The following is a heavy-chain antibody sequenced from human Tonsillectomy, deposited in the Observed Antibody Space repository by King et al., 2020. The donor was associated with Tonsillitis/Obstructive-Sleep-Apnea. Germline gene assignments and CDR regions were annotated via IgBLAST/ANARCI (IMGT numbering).Heavy chain of an antibody. D-gene: IGHD2-2*01. V-gene: IGHV3-15*01. J-gene: IGHJ6*03. CDR2: IKSKTDGETT. Sequence: QLVQSGGGFVKPGGSLRLSCAASGFTFSNAWMSWVRQAPGKGLEWVGRIKSKTDGETTDYAAPVKGRFTISRDDSKNTLYLQMNSLKTEDTAVFYCTTVRSRGHYSYYYMDVWGQGTTVTVSS. CDR1: GFTFSNAW. CDR3: TTVRSRGHYSYYYMDV.